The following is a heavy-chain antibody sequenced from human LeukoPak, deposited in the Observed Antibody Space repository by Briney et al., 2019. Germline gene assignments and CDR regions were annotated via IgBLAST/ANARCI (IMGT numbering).Heavy chain of an antibody. Sequence: SETLSLTCAVYGGSFSGYYWSWIRQPPGKGLEWIGEINHSGSTNYNPSLKSRVTISVDTSKNQFSLKLSSVTAADTAVYYCARGHGTTNYWGQGPLVTVSS. CDR3: ARGHGTTNY. D-gene: IGHD1-1*01. J-gene: IGHJ4*02. CDR2: INHSGST. CDR1: GGSFSGYY. V-gene: IGHV4-34*01.